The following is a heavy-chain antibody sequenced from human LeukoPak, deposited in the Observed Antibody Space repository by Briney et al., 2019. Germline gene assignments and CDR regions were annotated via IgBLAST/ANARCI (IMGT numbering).Heavy chain of an antibody. D-gene: IGHD5-12*01. Sequence: PGGSLRLSCVASGFSFNNYAMNWVRQAPGTGREWVSLIIGSSGTTFYADSAKGRFTISRDKSKSTLYLQMNSLRAEDTAVYYCAKGAYDYIEIAYFDYWGQGSLVTVSS. CDR1: GFSFNNYA. CDR3: AKGAYDYIEIAYFDY. J-gene: IGHJ4*02. CDR2: IIGSSGTT. V-gene: IGHV3-23*01.